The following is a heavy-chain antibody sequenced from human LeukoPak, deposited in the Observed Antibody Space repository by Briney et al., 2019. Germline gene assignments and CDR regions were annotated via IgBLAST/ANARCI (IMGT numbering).Heavy chain of an antibody. Sequence: KPSGTLSLTCAVYGGSFSGYYWSWIRQPPGKGLEWIGEINHSGSTNYNPSLKSRVTISVDTSKNQFSLKLSSVTAADTAVYYCARVRIVGATASSFDYWGQGTLVTVSS. V-gene: IGHV4-34*01. CDR1: GGSFSGYY. J-gene: IGHJ4*02. CDR2: INHSGST. CDR3: ARVRIVGATASSFDY. D-gene: IGHD1-26*01.